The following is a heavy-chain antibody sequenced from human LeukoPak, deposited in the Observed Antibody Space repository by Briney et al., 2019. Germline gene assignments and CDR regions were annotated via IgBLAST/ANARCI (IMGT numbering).Heavy chain of an antibody. Sequence: GGSLRLSCAASGFTVSSNYMSWVRQAPGKGLEWVSVTYSGGSTYYAHSVKGRFTISRDNSKNTMYLQMNSLRAEDTAMYYCARSSSFDYWGQGTLVTVSS. D-gene: IGHD2-2*01. CDR2: TYSGGST. V-gene: IGHV3-53*01. CDR3: ARSSSFDY. CDR1: GFTVSSNY. J-gene: IGHJ4*02.